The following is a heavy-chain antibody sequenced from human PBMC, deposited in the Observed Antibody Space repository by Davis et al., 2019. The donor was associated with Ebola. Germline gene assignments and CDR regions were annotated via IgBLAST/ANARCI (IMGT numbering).Heavy chain of an antibody. CDR2: VSSDGRLK. V-gene: IGHV3-30*18. CDR3: AKEYGSSGSSFQSFFDF. Sequence: GESLKISCTASGFIFGDYYMTWVRQAPGKGLEWLAVVSSDGRLKYYADSVRGRFTISRDNSWNTLYLQMTSLRDEDTAVYYCAKEYGSSGSSFQSFFDFWGQGTLVTVSA. J-gene: IGHJ4*02. D-gene: IGHD1-26*01. CDR1: GFIFGDYY.